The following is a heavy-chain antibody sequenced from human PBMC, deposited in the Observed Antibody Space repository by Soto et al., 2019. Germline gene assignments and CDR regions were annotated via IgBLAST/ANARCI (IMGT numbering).Heavy chain of an antibody. V-gene: IGHV4-59*01. Sequence: PSETLSLTCTVSGGSISSYYWSWIRQPPGKGLEWIGYIYYSGSTNYNPSLKSRVTISVDTSKNQFSLKLSSVTAADTAVYYCARGRWLRTRYNWFDPWGQGTLVTVSS. CDR3: ARGRWLRTRYNWFDP. D-gene: IGHD5-12*01. CDR2: IYYSGST. J-gene: IGHJ5*02. CDR1: GGSISSYY.